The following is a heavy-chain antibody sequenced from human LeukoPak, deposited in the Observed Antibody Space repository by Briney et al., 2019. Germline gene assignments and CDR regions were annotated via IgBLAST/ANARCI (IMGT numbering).Heavy chain of an antibody. J-gene: IGHJ4*02. CDR2: IYYSGST. V-gene: IGHV4-39*07. D-gene: IGHD4-17*01. CDR3: ARNPDYGDYGAIP. Sequence: PSETLSLTCTVSGGSLSSSSYYWGWIRQPPGKGLEWIGSIYYSGSTYYNPSLKSRVTISVDTSKNQFSLKLSSVTAADTAVYYCARNPDYGDYGAIPWGQGTLVTVSS. CDR1: GGSLSSSSYY.